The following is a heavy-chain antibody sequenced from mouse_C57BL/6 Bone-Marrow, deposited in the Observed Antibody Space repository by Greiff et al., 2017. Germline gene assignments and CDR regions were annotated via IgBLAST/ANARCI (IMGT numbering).Heavy chain of an antibody. CDR1: GYTFTSYD. CDR3: ARWHSSGYPYYFDY. CDR2: IYPRDGST. J-gene: IGHJ2*01. V-gene: IGHV1-85*01. D-gene: IGHD3-1*01. Sequence: QVQLQQSGPELVKPGASVKLSCKASGYTFTSYDINWVKQRPGQGLEWIGWIYPRDGSTKYNEKFKGKATLTVDTSSSTAYMELHSLTSEDSAVYFCARWHSSGYPYYFDYWGQGTTLTVSS.